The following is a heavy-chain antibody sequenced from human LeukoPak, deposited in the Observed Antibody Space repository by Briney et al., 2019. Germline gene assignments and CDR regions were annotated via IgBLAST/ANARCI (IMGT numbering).Heavy chain of an antibody. J-gene: IGHJ4*02. Sequence: PGGSLRLSCAASGFTFSSYGMHWVRQAPGKGLEWVAVIWYDRSNKYYADSVKGRFTISRDNSKNTLYLQMNSLRAEDTAVYYCASGTYYYDSSGYLDYWGQGTLVTVPS. CDR1: GFTFSSYG. CDR3: ASGTYYYDSSGYLDY. V-gene: IGHV3-33*01. D-gene: IGHD3-22*01. CDR2: IWYDRSNK.